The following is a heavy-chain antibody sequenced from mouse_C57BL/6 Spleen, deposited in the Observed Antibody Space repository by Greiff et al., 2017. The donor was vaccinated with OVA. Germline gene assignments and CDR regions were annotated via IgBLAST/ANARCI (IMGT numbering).Heavy chain of an antibody. CDR3: ARDDGYFYAMDY. D-gene: IGHD2-3*01. V-gene: IGHV1-52*01. CDR1: GYTFTSYW. J-gene: IGHJ4*01. CDR2: IDPSDSEP. Sequence: QVQLQQPGAELVRPGSSVKLSCKASGYTFTSYWMHWVKQRPIQGLEWIGNIDPSDSEPHYNQKFKDKATLTVDKSSSTAYMQLSSLTSEDFAVYYCARDDGYFYAMDYWGKGTSVTVSS.